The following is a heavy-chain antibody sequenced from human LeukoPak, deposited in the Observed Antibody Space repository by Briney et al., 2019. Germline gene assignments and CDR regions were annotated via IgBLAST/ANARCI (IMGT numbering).Heavy chain of an antibody. V-gene: IGHV4-39*07. J-gene: IGHJ6*03. CDR2: IYYSGST. D-gene: IGHD3-10*01. Sequence: SETLSLTCTVSGGSISSSSYYWGWIRQPPGKGLEWIGSIYYSGSTYYNPSLKSRVTISVDTSKNQFSLKLSSVTAADTAVYYCERGYYGSGSYYLYYYYYMDVWGKGTTVTISS. CDR3: ERGYYGSGSYYLYYYYYMDV. CDR1: GGSISSSSYY.